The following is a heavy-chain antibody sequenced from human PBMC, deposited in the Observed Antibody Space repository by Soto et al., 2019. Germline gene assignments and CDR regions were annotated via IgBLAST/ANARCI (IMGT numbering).Heavy chain of an antibody. D-gene: IGHD3-22*01. Sequence: SETLSLTCTVSGGSISSGGYYWSWIRQHPGKGLEWIGYIYYSGSTYYNPSLKSRVTISVDTSKNQFSLKLSSVTAADTAVYYCARLTGLSSGDAFDIWGQGTMVTVSS. V-gene: IGHV4-31*03. J-gene: IGHJ3*02. CDR3: ARLTGLSSGDAFDI. CDR2: IYYSGST. CDR1: GGSISSGGYY.